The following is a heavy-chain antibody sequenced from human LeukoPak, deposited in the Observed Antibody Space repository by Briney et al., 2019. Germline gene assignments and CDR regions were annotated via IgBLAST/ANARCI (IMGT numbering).Heavy chain of an antibody. Sequence: SETLSLTCAVYGGSFSGYSWTWIRQPPGKGLEWIGEIDRSRTTNYNPSLKSRLTISVDTSKNQFSLKLSSVTAADTAVYYCARTALDYYDSSGHGGFDYWGQGTLVTVSS. J-gene: IGHJ4*02. V-gene: IGHV4-34*01. CDR2: IDRSRTT. CDR3: ARTALDYYDSSGHGGFDY. CDR1: GGSFSGYS. D-gene: IGHD3-22*01.